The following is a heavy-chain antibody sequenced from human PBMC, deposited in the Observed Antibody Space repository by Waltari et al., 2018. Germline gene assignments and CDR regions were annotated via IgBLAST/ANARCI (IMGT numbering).Heavy chain of an antibody. CDR1: GGSINSTRHY. Sequence: QLQLQESGTGLGKPSETLSLTCIVSGGSINSTRHYWAWIRQPPGQGLGWIGTMSYNGATYSSPSLKSRVTVSRDTSKNHLSLKLDSVTAADTAVYYCATYIGASIGTAAFDVWGQGTMVTVSS. CDR3: ATYIGASIGTAAFDV. D-gene: IGHD2-21*01. J-gene: IGHJ3*01. V-gene: IGHV4-39*02. CDR2: MSYNGAT.